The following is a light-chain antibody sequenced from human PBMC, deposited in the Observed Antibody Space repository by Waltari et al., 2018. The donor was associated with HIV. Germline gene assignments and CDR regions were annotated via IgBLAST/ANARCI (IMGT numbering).Light chain of an antibody. CDR3: ATWDDTLKGDV. V-gene: IGLV1-44*01. Sequence: SMLTQPPSASGTPGQRVTISCSGRRSNTRTNIVSWYQLLPGTDPKLLIHSSNQRPSGVTHRISGSKSGTSASQAISGLQSEDEADYYCATWDDTLKGDVFGTGTKVTVL. CDR1: RSNTRTNI. J-gene: IGLJ1*01. CDR2: SSN.